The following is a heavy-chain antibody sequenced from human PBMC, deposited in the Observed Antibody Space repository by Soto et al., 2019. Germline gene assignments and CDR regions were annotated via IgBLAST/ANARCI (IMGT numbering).Heavy chain of an antibody. D-gene: IGHD2-15*01. CDR3: ATFSGGYYYYMDV. CDR2: INHSGST. J-gene: IGHJ6*03. CDR1: GGSFSGYY. Sequence: PSETLSLTCAVYGGSFSGYYWSWIRQPPGKGLEWIGEINHSGSTNYNPSLKSRVTISVDTSKNQFSLKLSSVTAADTAVYYCATFSGGYYYYMDVWGKGTTVTVSS. V-gene: IGHV4-34*01.